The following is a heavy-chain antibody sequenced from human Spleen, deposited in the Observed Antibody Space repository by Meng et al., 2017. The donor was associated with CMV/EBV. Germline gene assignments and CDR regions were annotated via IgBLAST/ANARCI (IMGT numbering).Heavy chain of an antibody. V-gene: IGHV4-61*01. CDR3: ARLYYDDRGYPDFDY. CDR1: GGSVSSGSYC. J-gene: IGHJ4*02. D-gene: IGHD3-22*01. CDR2: IHYSGRT. Sequence: SETLSLTCTVSGGSVSSGSYCWSWIRQDPGKGLEWIGYIHYSGRTKYNPSLKSRLTILVDTSNNQFSLTLCSVTAADTALYYCARLYYDDRGYPDFDYWGQGTLVTVSS.